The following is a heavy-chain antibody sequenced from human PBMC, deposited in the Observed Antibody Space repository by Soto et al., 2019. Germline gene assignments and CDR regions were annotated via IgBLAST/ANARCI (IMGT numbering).Heavy chain of an antibody. CDR1: GYTFTSYY. J-gene: IGHJ4*02. D-gene: IGHD6-19*01. CDR2: INPSGGST. Sequence: ASVKVSCKASGYTFTSYYMHGVRQAPGQGLEWMGIINPSGGSTSYAQKFQGRVTMTRDTSTSTVYMELSSLRSEDTAVYYCARDYPVAGIDYWGQGTLVTVSS. CDR3: ARDYPVAGIDY. V-gene: IGHV1-46*03.